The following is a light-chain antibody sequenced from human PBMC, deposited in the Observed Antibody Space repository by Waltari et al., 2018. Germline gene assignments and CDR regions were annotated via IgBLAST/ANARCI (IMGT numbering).Light chain of an antibody. V-gene: IGKV3-11*01. Sequence: EIVLTQSPATLSLSPGERATLSCRASRSVGNNLAWYQQKPGQAPRLLIYDASIRATGIPARFSGSGSGTDFTLTISSLEPEDFAVYFCQQRGNWPSGYTFGQGTKLEIK. CDR1: RSVGNN. CDR3: QQRGNWPSGYT. CDR2: DAS. J-gene: IGKJ2*01.